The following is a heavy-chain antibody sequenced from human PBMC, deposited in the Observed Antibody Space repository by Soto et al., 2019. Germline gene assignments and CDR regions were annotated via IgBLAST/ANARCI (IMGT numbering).Heavy chain of an antibody. D-gene: IGHD2-2*02. J-gene: IGHJ4*02. CDR1: GFTFSSYA. Sequence: QVQLVESGGGVVQPGRSLRLPCAASGFTFSSYAMHWVRQAPGKGLEWVAVISYDGSNKYYADSVKGRFTISRDNSKNTLYLQMNSLRAEDTAVYYCARDSGYCSSTSCYIGLGYWGQGTLVTVSS. CDR3: ARDSGYCSSTSCYIGLGY. V-gene: IGHV3-30-3*01. CDR2: ISYDGSNK.